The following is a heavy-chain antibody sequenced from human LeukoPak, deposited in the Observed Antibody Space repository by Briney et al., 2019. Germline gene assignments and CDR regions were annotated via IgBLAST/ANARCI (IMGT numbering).Heavy chain of an antibody. CDR2: INHSGNI. D-gene: IGHD1-26*01. CDR1: GFTVSSNY. Sequence: GSLRLSCAASGFTVSSNYMSWIRQSPEKGLEWIAEINHSGNINYNASVQSRLTISVDTSKSQFSLMLRSVTVADTAVYYRARRSYHLLHGYYYYYIDVWGKGTPVTVS. CDR3: ARRSYHLLHGYYYYYIDV. V-gene: IGHV4-34*01. J-gene: IGHJ6*03.